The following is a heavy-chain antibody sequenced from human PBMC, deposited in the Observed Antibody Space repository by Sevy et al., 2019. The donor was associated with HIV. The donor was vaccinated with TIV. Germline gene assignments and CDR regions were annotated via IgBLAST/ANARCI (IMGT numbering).Heavy chain of an antibody. D-gene: IGHD3-22*01. J-gene: IGHJ4*02. CDR1: GYTFTSYG. CDR2: ISAYNGNT. V-gene: IGHV1-18*04. CDR3: ASVRHSSGYYFPLDY. Sequence: ASVKVSCKASGYTFTSYGISWVRQAPGQGLEWMGWISAYNGNTNYAQKLQGRVTMTTDTSTSTAYMELRSLRSDDTAVYYCASVRHSSGYYFPLDYWGQGTLVTVSS.